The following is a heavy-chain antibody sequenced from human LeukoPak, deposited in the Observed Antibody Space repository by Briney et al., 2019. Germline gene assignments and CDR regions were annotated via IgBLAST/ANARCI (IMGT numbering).Heavy chain of an antibody. Sequence: GGSLRLSCAASGFTVSDSYMSWVRQAPGMGLEWVSVIYGAGATYYADSVKGRFTISRDNSKNMLYLQMTSLRVEDTAIYYCATLLPASRHYFQNWGQGALVTVSS. J-gene: IGHJ4*02. D-gene: IGHD2-15*01. CDR1: GFTVSDSY. V-gene: IGHV3-53*01. CDR3: ATLLPASRHYFQN. CDR2: IYGAGAT.